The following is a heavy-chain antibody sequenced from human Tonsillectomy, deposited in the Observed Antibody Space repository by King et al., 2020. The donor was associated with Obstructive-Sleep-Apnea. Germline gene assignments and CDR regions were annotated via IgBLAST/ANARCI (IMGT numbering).Heavy chain of an antibody. CDR1: GYNLISYN. Sequence: QLVQSGAEVKKPGASVKVSCKASGYNLISYNINWVRQATGQGLEWMGWMNPHSGNTVYAQKFQGRVTMTTNTSIRTVYMELSSLTYEDTAVYYCARRDAMDVWGQGTTVTVSS. CDR2: MNPHSGNT. J-gene: IGHJ6*02. CDR3: ARRDAMDV. V-gene: IGHV1-8*01.